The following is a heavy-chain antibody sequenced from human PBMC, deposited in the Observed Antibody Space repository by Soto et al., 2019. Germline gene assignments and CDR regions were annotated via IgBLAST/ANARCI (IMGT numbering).Heavy chain of an antibody. CDR1: GFTFSSYG. J-gene: IGHJ4*02. V-gene: IGHV3-33*01. CDR2: IWYDGSNK. D-gene: IGHD4-17*01. CDR3: ARSMTTVTRYAYDY. Sequence: PGGSLRLSCAASGFTFSSYGMHWVRQAPGKGLEWVAVIWYDGSNKYYADSVKGRFTISRDNSKNTLYLQMNSLRAEDTAVYYCARSMTTVTRYAYDYWGQGTLVTVSS.